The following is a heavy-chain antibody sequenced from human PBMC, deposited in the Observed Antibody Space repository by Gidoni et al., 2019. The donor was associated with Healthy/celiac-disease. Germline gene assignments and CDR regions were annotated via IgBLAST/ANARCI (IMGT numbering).Heavy chain of an antibody. Sequence: EVQLLESGGGLVQPGGSLRLSCAASGFTFSSYAMSWVRQAPGKGLEWVSAISGSGGSTYYADSVKGRFTISRDNSKNTLYLQMNSLRAEDTAVYYCASRRPPPATVTTGHEYFQHWGQGTLVTVSS. V-gene: IGHV3-23*01. D-gene: IGHD4-17*01. CDR2: ISGSGGST. CDR1: GFTFSSYA. J-gene: IGHJ1*01. CDR3: ASRRPPPATVTTGHEYFQH.